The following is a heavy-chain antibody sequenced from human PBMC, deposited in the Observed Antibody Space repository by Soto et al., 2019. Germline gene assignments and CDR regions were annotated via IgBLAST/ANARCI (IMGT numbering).Heavy chain of an antibody. Sequence: SETLSLTCTVSGGSISSSSYYWGWIRQPPGKGLEWIGNIYYSGSTYYNPSLKSRVTIAVDTYKNQFSLNLSSVPAADTAVYYCARGLISAAGEYYFDYWGQGTLVTVSS. CDR1: GGSISSSSYY. V-gene: IGHV4-39*07. D-gene: IGHD6-13*01. CDR3: ARGLISAAGEYYFDY. J-gene: IGHJ4*02. CDR2: IYYSGST.